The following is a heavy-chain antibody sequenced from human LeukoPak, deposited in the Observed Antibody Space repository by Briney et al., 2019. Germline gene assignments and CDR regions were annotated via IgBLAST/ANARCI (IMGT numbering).Heavy chain of an antibody. D-gene: IGHD6-6*01. V-gene: IGHV4-59*01. CDR1: GGSISGYY. Sequence: SETLSLTCTVSGGSISGYYWSWIRQPPGKGLEWIGYIYYGGGAKYNPSLKSRVTISVDTSKNQFSLKLTSVTAADTAVYYCARDIGAARSDYWGQGTLVTVSS. J-gene: IGHJ4*02. CDR2: IYYGGGA. CDR3: ARDIGAARSDY.